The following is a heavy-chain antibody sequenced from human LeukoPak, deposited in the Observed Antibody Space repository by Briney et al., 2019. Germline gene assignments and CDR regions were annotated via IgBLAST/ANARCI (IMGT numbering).Heavy chain of an antibody. CDR2: MYYSGNI. J-gene: IGHJ6*03. V-gene: IGHV4-39*07. CDR3: ARVTGWFGELLYYYYYMDV. D-gene: IGHD3-10*01. Sequence: PSETLSLTCTVSGGSISSSTYYWGWIRQPPGKGLEWIGSMYYSGNIYYNPSLKSRVTISVDTSKNQFSLKLSSVTAADTAVYYCARVTGWFGELLYYYYYMDVWGKGTTVTISS. CDR1: GGSISSSTYY.